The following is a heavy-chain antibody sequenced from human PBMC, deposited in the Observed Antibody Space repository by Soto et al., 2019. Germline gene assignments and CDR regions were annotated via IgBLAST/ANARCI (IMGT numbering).Heavy chain of an antibody. D-gene: IGHD2-2*01. V-gene: IGHV4-34*01. CDR3: ARGIGYCSSINCYSSRRLRFDS. CDR1: GGSFSGYY. J-gene: IGHJ4*02. CDR2: VNHSGTT. Sequence: ETLSLTCAVYGGSFSGYYWTWIRQSPEKGLEWIGEVNHSGTTYYNPSLKTRVTISVHTPKNQFSLKMSSVTAADTAVYYCARGIGYCSSINCYSSRRLRFDSWGQGTLVTVSS.